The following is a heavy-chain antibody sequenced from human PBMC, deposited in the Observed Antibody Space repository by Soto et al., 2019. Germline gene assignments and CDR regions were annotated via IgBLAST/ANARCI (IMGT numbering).Heavy chain of an antibody. D-gene: IGHD6-13*01. J-gene: IGHJ6*02. Sequence: PGGSLRLSCAASGFTFSSYWMHWVRKAPGKGLVWVSRINSDGSSTSYADSVKGRFTISRDNAKNTLYLQMNSLRAEDTAVYYCARDLWSSSWFDYYYGMDVWGQGTTVTVSS. CDR2: INSDGSST. CDR1: GFTFSSYW. V-gene: IGHV3-74*01. CDR3: ARDLWSSSWFDYYYGMDV.